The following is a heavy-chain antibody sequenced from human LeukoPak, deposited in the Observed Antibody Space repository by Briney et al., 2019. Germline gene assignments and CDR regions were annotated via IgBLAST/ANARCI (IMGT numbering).Heavy chain of an antibody. V-gene: IGHV1-18*01. D-gene: IGHD2-2*02. CDR1: GYIFAHNG. CDR3: ARGKTDCSSTSCYTRGNWFDP. CDR2: ISAYNGDT. Sequence: ASVKVSCKTSGYIFAHNGISWVRQAPGQGPEWMGWISAYNGDTNYAQKLQGRVTMTTDTSTSTAYMELRSLRSDDTAVYYCARGKTDCSSTSCYTRGNWFDPWGQGTLVTVSS. J-gene: IGHJ5*02.